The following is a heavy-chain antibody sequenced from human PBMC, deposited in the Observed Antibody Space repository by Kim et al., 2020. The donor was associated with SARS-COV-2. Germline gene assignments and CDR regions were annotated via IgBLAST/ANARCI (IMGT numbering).Heavy chain of an antibody. CDR2: ISSSSSTI. J-gene: IGHJ4*02. CDR1: GFAFSTYS. CDR3: ARVCRSGWTDDY. Sequence: GGSLRLSCAASGFAFSTYSINWVRQAPGKGLEWLSYISSSSSTIYYADSVRGRFTISRDNAENSVYLQMNSLGDEDTAVYYCARVCRSGWTDDYWGQGPLVTVSS. V-gene: IGHV3-48*02. D-gene: IGHD6-19*01.